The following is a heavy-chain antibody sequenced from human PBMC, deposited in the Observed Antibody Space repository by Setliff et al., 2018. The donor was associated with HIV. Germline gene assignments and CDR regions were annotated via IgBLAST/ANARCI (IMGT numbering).Heavy chain of an antibody. Sequence: GGSLRLSCAASGFTFNNYAMSWVRQAPGKRLEWVSTISSGGGTYYADFVKGRFTISRDNSKNTLYLQMNSLRAEDTAVYYCARPVEMANREFDYWGQGTLVTVSS. CDR2: ISSGGGT. J-gene: IGHJ4*02. CDR1: GFTFNNYA. D-gene: IGHD1-26*01. V-gene: IGHV3-23*01. CDR3: ARPVEMANREFDY.